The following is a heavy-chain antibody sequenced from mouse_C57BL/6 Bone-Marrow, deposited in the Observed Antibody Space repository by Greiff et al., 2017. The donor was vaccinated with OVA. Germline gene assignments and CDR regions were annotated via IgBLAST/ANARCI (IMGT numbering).Heavy chain of an antibody. J-gene: IGHJ1*03. D-gene: IGHD1-1*01. CDR3: ALYYYGSSPYWYFDV. V-gene: IGHV5-6*01. CDR2: ISSGGSYT. CDR1: GFTFSSYG. Sequence: EVKLMESGGDLVKPGGSLKLSCAASGFTFSSYGMSWVRQTPDKRLEWVATISSGGSYTYYPDSVKGRFTISRDNAKNTLYLQMSSLKSEDTAMYYGALYYYGSSPYWYFDVWGTGTTVTVSS.